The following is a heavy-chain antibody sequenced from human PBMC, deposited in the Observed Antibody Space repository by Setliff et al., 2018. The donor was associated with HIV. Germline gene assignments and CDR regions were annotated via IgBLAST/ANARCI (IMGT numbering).Heavy chain of an antibody. V-gene: IGHV4-4*07. CDR3: ARDMGGGYCSGGSCYSKSHWFDP. D-gene: IGHD2-15*01. CDR2: IYTSGST. J-gene: IGHJ5*02. Sequence: SETLSLTCTVSGGSISSYYWSWIRQPAGKGLEWIGRIYTSGSTNYNPSLKSRVTMSVDTSKNQFSLKLSSVTAADTAVYYCARDMGGGYCSGGSCYSKSHWFDPWGQGTLVTVSS. CDR1: GGSISSYY.